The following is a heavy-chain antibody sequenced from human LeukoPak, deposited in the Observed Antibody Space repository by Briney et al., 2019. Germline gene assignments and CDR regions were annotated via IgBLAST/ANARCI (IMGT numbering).Heavy chain of an antibody. V-gene: IGHV1-18*01. D-gene: IGHD1-7*01. CDR3: ARDGASNWNYGYYYYYYMDV. CDR2: ISAYNGNT. J-gene: IGHJ6*03. CDR1: GYTFTSYG. Sequence: GASVKVSCKASGYTFTSYGISWVRQAPGQGLEWMGWISAYNGNTNYAQKLQGRVTMTTDTSTSTAYMELRSLRSDDTAVYYCARDGASNWNYGYYYYYYMDVWGKGTTVTVSS.